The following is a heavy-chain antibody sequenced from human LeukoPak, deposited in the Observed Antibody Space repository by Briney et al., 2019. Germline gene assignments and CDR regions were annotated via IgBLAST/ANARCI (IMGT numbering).Heavy chain of an antibody. CDR3: AREVAAAADY. D-gene: IGHD6-13*01. CDR2: IYYSGST. CDR1: GGSISSYY. V-gene: IGHV4-59*01. Sequence: SETLSLTCTVSGGSISSYYWSWIRQPPGKGLEWTGYIYYSGSTNYNPSLKSRVTISVGTSKNQFSLKLSSVTAADTAVYYCAREVAAAADYWGQGTLVTVSS. J-gene: IGHJ4*02.